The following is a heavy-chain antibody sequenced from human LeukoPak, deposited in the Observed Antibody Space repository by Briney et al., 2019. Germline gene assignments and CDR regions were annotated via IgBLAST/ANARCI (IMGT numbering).Heavy chain of an antibody. D-gene: IGHD2-2*01. J-gene: IGHJ5*02. V-gene: IGHV4-34*01. CDR3: ARSLGIVVVPAATNWFDP. Sequence: SETLSLTCAVYGGSFSGYYWSWIRQPPGKGLEWIGEINHSGSTNYNPSLKSRVTISVDTSKNQFSLKPSSVTAADTAVYYCARSLGIVVVPAATNWFDPWGQGTLVTVSS. CDR1: GGSFSGYY. CDR2: INHSGST.